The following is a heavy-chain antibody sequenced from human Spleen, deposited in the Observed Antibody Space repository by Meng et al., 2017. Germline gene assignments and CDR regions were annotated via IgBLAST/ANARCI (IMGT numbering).Heavy chain of an antibody. CDR3: AKDKSVVTAIYYYYGMDV. J-gene: IGHJ6*02. Sequence: GGSLRLSCAASGFTFSSYAMSWVRQVPGKGLEWVSSISGSGGSTYYADSVKGRFTISRDNSKNTLYLQINSLRAEDTAVYYCAKDKSVVTAIYYYYGMDVWGQGTTVTVSS. V-gene: IGHV3-23*01. CDR1: GFTFSSYA. CDR2: ISGSGGST. D-gene: IGHD2-21*02.